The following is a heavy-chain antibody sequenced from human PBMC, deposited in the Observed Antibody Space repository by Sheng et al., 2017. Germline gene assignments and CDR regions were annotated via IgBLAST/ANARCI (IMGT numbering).Heavy chain of an antibody. V-gene: IGHV4-39*07. D-gene: IGHD3-22*01. Sequence: QLQLQESGPGLVKPSETLSLTCTVSGGSISSSSYYWGWIRQPPGKGLEWIGSIYYSGSTYYNPSLKSRVTISVDTSKNQFSLKLSSVTAADTAVYYCARVYRGGLAYYDSSGYYFFDYWGQGTLVTVSS. CDR1: GGSISSSSYY. CDR2: IYYSGST. CDR3: ARVYRGGLAYYDSSGYYFFDY. J-gene: IGHJ4*02.